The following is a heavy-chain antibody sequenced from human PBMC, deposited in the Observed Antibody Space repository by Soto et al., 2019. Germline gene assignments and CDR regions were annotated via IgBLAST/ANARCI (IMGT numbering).Heavy chain of an antibody. J-gene: IGHJ6*02. CDR2: IWYDGSNK. D-gene: IGHD2-2*01. Sequence: QVQLVESGGGVVQPGRSLRLSCAASGFTFSSYGMHWVRQAPGKGLEWVAVIWYDGSNKYYADSVKGRFTISRDNSKNTLYLQMNSLRAEDTAVYYCARSTSQLLWALDVWGQGTTVTVPS. CDR1: GFTFSSYG. CDR3: ARSTSQLLWALDV. V-gene: IGHV3-33*01.